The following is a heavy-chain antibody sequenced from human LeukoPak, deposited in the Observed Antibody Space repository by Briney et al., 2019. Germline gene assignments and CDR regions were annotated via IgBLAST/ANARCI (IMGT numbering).Heavy chain of an antibody. Sequence: GGSLRLSCAASGFTFSNTWMNWVRQAPGKGLEWVGRIQSKTDGGTTEYAAPVKGRFTISRDDSKTTLYLQMNSLKTEATAVYYCATLTVRGVINIWGQGTLVTVSS. CDR1: GFTFSNTW. J-gene: IGHJ4*02. D-gene: IGHD3-10*01. CDR2: IQSKTDGGTT. CDR3: ATLTVRGVINI. V-gene: IGHV3-15*01.